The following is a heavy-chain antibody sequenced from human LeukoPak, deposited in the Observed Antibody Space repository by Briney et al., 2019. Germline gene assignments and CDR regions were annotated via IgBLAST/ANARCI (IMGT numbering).Heavy chain of an antibody. J-gene: IGHJ6*02. V-gene: IGHV3-23*01. Sequence: GGSLRLSCVASGIAFRNYAMTWVRQAPGKGLEWVSVISNSGGSRYYADSVKGRFTISRDNSKNTLYLQMNSLRAEDTAVYFCAKIPTRKASSIGDYYYAMDVWGQGTSVTVSS. D-gene: IGHD6-19*01. CDR1: GIAFRNYA. CDR3: AKIPTRKASSIGDYYYAMDV. CDR2: ISNSGGSR.